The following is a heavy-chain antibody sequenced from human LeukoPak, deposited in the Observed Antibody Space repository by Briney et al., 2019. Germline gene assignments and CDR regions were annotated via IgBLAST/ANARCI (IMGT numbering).Heavy chain of an antibody. CDR3: CGSGWFAGPFGY. CDR2: MHYSGST. Sequence: SETLSLTCTVSGGSISSSSYYWGWIRQPPGKGLEWIGSMHYSGSTYYNPSLNSRVTISVDTSRNQFSLKLTSVTAADTAVYYCCGSGWFAGPFGYWGQGALATVSS. CDR1: GGSISSSSYY. D-gene: IGHD6-19*01. V-gene: IGHV4-39*07. J-gene: IGHJ4*02.